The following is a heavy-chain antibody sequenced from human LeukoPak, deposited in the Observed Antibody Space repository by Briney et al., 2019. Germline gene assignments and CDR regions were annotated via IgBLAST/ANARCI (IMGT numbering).Heavy chain of an antibody. J-gene: IGHJ4*02. V-gene: IGHV3-30-3*01. CDR2: ISYDGSNK. CDR1: TXXXXA. Sequence: TXXXXAXXWVRQAPGKGLEWVAVISYDGSNKYYADSVKGRFTISRDNSKNTLYLQMNSLRAEDTAVHYCARGARRITGTTGGFDYWGQGTLVTVSS. CDR3: ARGARRITGTTGGFDY. D-gene: IGHD1-7*01.